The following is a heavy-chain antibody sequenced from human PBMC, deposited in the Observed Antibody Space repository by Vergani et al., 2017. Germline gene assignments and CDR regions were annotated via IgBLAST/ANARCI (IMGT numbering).Heavy chain of an antibody. CDR3: ARGAQYCSSTSCYTSPFDY. CDR2: IYSGDET. D-gene: IGHD2-2*02. J-gene: IGHJ4*02. CDR1: GSTVSGNY. V-gene: IGHV3-66*02. Sequence: ELQLVESGGGLVQPGGSLRLSCAASGSTVSGNYMNWVRQAPGKGLEWVSHIYSGDETYYADSVKGRVTISRDTSKNTIHLQINNLRVEDTAVYYCARGAQYCSSTSCYTSPFDYWGQGTLVTVSS.